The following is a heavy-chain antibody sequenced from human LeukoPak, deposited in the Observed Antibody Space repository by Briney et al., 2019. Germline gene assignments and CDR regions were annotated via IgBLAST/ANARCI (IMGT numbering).Heavy chain of an antibody. CDR2: VNPSGGST. CDR1: GYTFTSYY. J-gene: IGHJ6*02. Sequence: RASVEVSCKASGYTFTSYYMHWVRQAPGQGLEWMGIVNPSGGSTSYAQKFQGRVTMTRDTSTSTVYMELSSLRSEDTAVYYCAREDREPNDSSGYYGYYGMDVWGQGTTVTVSS. CDR3: AREDREPNDSSGYYGYYGMDV. V-gene: IGHV1-46*01. D-gene: IGHD3-22*01.